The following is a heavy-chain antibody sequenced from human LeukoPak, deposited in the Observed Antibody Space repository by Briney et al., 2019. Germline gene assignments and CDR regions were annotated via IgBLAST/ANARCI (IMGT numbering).Heavy chain of an antibody. Sequence: GGSLRLSCAASGFTFSSYAMHWVRQAPGKGLEYVSAISSNGGSTYYANSVKGRFTISRDNSKNTLYLQMGSLRAEDMAVYYCARDRPPVVPAASTYYYYYMDVWGKGTTVTVSS. CDR2: ISSNGGST. J-gene: IGHJ6*03. CDR3: ARDRPPVVPAASTYYYYYMDV. CDR1: GFTFSSYA. D-gene: IGHD2-2*01. V-gene: IGHV3-64*01.